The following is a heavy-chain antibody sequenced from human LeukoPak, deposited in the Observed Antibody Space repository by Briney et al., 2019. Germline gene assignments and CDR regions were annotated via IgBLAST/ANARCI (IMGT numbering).Heavy chain of an antibody. V-gene: IGHV4-30-4*01. Sequence: PSQTLSLTCTVSGGSISSGDYYWSWIRQPPGKGLEWIGYIYYSGSTYYNPSLKSRVTISVDTSKNQFSLKLCSVTAADTAVYYCARGVVTAIEIDYWGQGTLVTVSS. CDR2: IYYSGST. CDR1: GGSISSGDYY. CDR3: ARGVVTAIEIDY. J-gene: IGHJ4*02. D-gene: IGHD2-21*02.